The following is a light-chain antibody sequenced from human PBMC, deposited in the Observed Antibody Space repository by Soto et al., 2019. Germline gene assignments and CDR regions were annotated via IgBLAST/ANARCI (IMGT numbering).Light chain of an antibody. CDR2: DAS. CDR1: QNIGSS. Sequence: EIVLTQSPATLSLSPGERATLSCRAGQNIGSSLAWYQQKSGQAPRLLINDASNRATGIPARFSGSGSGTDFTLIISSLEPEDFAVYYCQQRSDWPLTFGGGTKVEIK. J-gene: IGKJ4*01. V-gene: IGKV3-11*01. CDR3: QQRSDWPLT.